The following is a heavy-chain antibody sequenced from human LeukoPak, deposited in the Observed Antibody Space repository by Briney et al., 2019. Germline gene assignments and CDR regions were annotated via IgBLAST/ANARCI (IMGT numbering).Heavy chain of an antibody. CDR2: IYYSGST. CDR1: GGSISSYY. D-gene: IGHD3-10*01. Sequence: PSETPSLTCTVSGGSISSYYWSWIRQPPGKGLEWIGYIYYSGSTNYNPSLKSRVTISVDTSKNQFSLKLSSVTAADTAVYYCARARITMVRGAPAYMDVWGKGTTVTVSS. V-gene: IGHV4-59*01. J-gene: IGHJ6*03. CDR3: ARARITMVRGAPAYMDV.